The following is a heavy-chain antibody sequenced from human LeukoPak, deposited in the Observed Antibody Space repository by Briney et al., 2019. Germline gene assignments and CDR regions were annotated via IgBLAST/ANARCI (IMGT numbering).Heavy chain of an antibody. CDR1: GYNFIDYY. J-gene: IGHJ6*03. D-gene: IGHD3-10*01. CDR2: INPNSGGT. Sequence: ASVKVSCKASGYNFIDYYIHWVRQAPGQGLEWMGWINPNSGGTNYAQKFQGRVTMTRDTSISTAYMELSRLRSDDTAVYYRARGTMVRGVISGDYYYYYMDVWGKGTTVTISS. CDR3: ARGTMVRGVISGDYYYYYMDV. V-gene: IGHV1-2*02.